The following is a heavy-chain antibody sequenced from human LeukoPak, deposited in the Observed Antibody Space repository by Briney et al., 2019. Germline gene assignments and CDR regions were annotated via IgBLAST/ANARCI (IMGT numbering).Heavy chain of an antibody. CDR1: GFTFSSYT. CDR2: INSGSST. CDR3: ARGYCSGDNCYSAPDY. V-gene: IGHV3-48*01. Sequence: PGGSLRLSCVASGFTFSSYTMNWVRQAPGKGLEWVPKINSGSSTTYADSVKGRFTISRDNANNSLNLQMNSLRAEDTAVYFCARGYCSGDNCYSAPDYWGQGTLVTVSS. J-gene: IGHJ4*02. D-gene: IGHD2-15*01.